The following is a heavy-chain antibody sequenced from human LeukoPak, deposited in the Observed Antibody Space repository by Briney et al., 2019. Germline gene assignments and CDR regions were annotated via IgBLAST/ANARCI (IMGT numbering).Heavy chain of an antibody. V-gene: IGHV4-39*01. D-gene: IGHD6-13*01. CDR3: ARLRGSSWYVINY. J-gene: IGHJ4*02. Sequence: PSGTLSLTCTVSGGSISSSSYYWGWIRQPPGKGLEWIGSIYYSGSTYYNPSLKSRVTVSVDTSKNQFSLKLSSVTAADTAVYYCARLRGSSWYVINYWGQGTLVTVSS. CDR1: GGSISSSSYY. CDR2: IYYSGST.